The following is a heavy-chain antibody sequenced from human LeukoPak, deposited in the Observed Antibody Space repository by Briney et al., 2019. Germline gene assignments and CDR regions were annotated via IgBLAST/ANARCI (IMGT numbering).Heavy chain of an antibody. Sequence: ASVKVSCKASGYTFTSYGISWVRQAPGQGLEWMGWISAYNGNTNYAQKLQGRVTMTTDTSTSTAYTELRSLRSDDTAVYYCARDRGAIMVRGAPSHYYSMDVWGQGTTVTVSS. V-gene: IGHV1-18*01. CDR2: ISAYNGNT. CDR1: GYTFTSYG. J-gene: IGHJ6*02. CDR3: ARDRGAIMVRGAPSHYYSMDV. D-gene: IGHD3-10*01.